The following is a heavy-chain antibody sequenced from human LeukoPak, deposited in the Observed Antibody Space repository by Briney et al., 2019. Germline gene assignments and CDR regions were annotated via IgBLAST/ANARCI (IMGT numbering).Heavy chain of an antibody. D-gene: IGHD2-15*01. CDR3: ARATLGYCSGGSCYSFDP. CDR1: GGSVSSGSYY. Sequence: PSETLSLTCTVSGGSVSSGSYYWSWIRQPPGKGLEWIGYIYYTGSTNYSPSLQSRVTISADTSKNQFSLNLSSVTAADTAVYYCARATLGYCSGGSCYSFDPWGQGTLVTVSS. J-gene: IGHJ5*02. V-gene: IGHV4-61*01. CDR2: IYYTGST.